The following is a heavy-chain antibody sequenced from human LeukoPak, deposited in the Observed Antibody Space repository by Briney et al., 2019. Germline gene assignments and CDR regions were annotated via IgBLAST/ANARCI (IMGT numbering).Heavy chain of an antibody. Sequence: ASVKVSCKASGYTFTSYGISWVRQAPGQGLEWMGWISAYNGNTNYAQKLQGRVTMTTDTSTSTAYMELRSLRSDDTAVYYCARDSGQLLQNWFDPWGQGTLVTVSS. CDR3: ARDSGQLLQNWFDP. D-gene: IGHD2-2*01. CDR2: ISAYNGNT. J-gene: IGHJ5*02. V-gene: IGHV1-18*01. CDR1: GYTFTSYG.